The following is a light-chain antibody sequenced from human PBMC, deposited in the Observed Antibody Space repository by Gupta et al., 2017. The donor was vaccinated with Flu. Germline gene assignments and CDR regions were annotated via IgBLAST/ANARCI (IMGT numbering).Light chain of an antibody. J-gene: IGLJ1*01. CDR2: DVT. CDR3: SSHAGRVTWV. Sequence: QSAPTQPRSVSGSPGQSVTISCTGTSNDVGSSNRVSWYEQRPDKAPKLILYDVTERPSGVPDRFSGSKSGNTDSLTISGLQADDEADYYCSSHAGRVTWVFGTGTTVTVL. V-gene: IGLV2-11*01. CDR1: SNDVGSSNR.